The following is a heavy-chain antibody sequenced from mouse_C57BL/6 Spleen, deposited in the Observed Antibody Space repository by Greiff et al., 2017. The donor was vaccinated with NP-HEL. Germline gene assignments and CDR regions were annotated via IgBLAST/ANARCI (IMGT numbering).Heavy chain of an antibody. D-gene: IGHD4-1*01. J-gene: IGHJ4*01. V-gene: IGHV1-69*01. CDR2: IDPSDSYT. CDR1: GYTFTSYW. Sequence: QVQLKQPGAELVMPGASMKLSCKASGYTFTSYWMHWVKQRPGQGLEWIGEIDPSDSYTNYNQKFKGKSTLTVDKSSSTAYMQLSSLTSEDSAVYYCARESQLTGTGAMDYWGQGTSVTVSS. CDR3: ARESQLTGTGAMDY.